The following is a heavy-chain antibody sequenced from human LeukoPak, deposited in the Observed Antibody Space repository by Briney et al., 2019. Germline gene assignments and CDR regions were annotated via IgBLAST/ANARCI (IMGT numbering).Heavy chain of an antibody. CDR1: GFTFSNAW. J-gene: IGHJ4*02. CDR3: AKKQMITFGGVIVAFDY. D-gene: IGHD3-16*02. CDR2: FKSKSEGGTT. V-gene: IGHV3-15*01. Sequence: GGSLRLSCAASGFTFSNAWMTWVRQAPGKGLEWVGRFKSKSEGGTTDYAAPVKGRFTISRDDSKNTLYLQMNSLRAEDTAVYYCAKKQMITFGGVIVAFDYWSQGTLVTVSS.